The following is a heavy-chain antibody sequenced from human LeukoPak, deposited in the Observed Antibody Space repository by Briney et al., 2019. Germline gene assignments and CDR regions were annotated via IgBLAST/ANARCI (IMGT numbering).Heavy chain of an antibody. D-gene: IGHD4/OR15-4a*01. J-gene: IGHJ4*02. Sequence: GGSLRLSCTDSGFTFGDYAMSWFRQAPGKGLEWVGFIRSKAYGGTTEYAASVKGRFTISRDDSKSIAYLQMNSLKTEDTAVYYYATGETGLWLPDYWGQGTLVTVSS. CDR3: ATGETGLWLPDY. CDR2: IRSKAYGGTT. V-gene: IGHV3-49*03. CDR1: GFTFGDYA.